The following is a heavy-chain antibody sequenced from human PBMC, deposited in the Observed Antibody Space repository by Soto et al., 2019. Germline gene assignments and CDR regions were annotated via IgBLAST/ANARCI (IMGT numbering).Heavy chain of an antibody. CDR2: IKSDGSEI. D-gene: IGHD6-19*01. CDR1: GFTFSSYW. V-gene: IGHV3-7*05. Sequence: EVQLVESGGALVQPGGSLRLSCAASGFTFSSYWMTWVRQAPGKGLEWVAIIKSDGSEIYYVDSVKGRFTISRDNARNSLYLKMNSLRIEDTAIYYCARGIWQWHPASLYWCQGSLVTVSS. J-gene: IGHJ4*02. CDR3: ARGIWQWHPASLY.